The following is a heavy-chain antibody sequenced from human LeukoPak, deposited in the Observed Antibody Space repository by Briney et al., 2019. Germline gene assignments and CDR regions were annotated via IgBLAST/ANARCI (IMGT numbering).Heavy chain of an antibody. CDR2: ISSSTTI. CDR3: AREYSSSSGRAFDI. V-gene: IGHV3-48*01. Sequence: GVSLRLSGSASGFTLSTYSMNWVRQAPGKGLQWCSYISSSTTIYYADSVKGRFTISRDNAKNSLYLQMNSLRAEDTAVYYCAREYSSSSGRAFDIWGQGTMVTVSS. CDR1: GFTLSTYS. J-gene: IGHJ3*02. D-gene: IGHD6-6*01.